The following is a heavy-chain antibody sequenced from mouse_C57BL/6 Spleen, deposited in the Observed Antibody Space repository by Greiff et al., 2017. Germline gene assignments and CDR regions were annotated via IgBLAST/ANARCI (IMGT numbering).Heavy chain of an antibody. CDR3: ARGYYYGSTFYWYFDV. CDR2: IYPGDGDT. Sequence: LQQSGASVKISCKASGYAFSSYWMNWVKQRPGKGLEWIGQIYPGDGDTNYNGKFKGKATLTADKSSSTAYMQLSSLTSEDSAVYFCARGYYYGSTFYWYFDVWGTGTTVTVSS. V-gene: IGHV1-80*01. J-gene: IGHJ1*03. CDR1: GYAFSSYW. D-gene: IGHD1-1*01.